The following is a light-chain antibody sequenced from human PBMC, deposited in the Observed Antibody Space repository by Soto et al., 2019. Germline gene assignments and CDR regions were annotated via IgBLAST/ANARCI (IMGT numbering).Light chain of an antibody. Sequence: QSALTQPASVSGSPGQSITISCTGTSSDVGSYNLVSWYQQHPGKAPKLMIYDVSKRPYGVSNRFSGSKSGNTASLTIAGLHAEDEGDYYCCSYAGSSTDVFGTGTKLTVL. CDR2: DVS. CDR3: CSYAGSSTDV. CDR1: SSDVGSYNL. J-gene: IGLJ1*01. V-gene: IGLV2-23*02.